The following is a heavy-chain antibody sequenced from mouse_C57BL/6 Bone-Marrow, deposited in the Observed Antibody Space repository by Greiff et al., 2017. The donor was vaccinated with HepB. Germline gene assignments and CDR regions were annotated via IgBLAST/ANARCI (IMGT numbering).Heavy chain of an antibody. Sequence: QVQLKESGAELARPGASVKMSCKASGYTFTSYTMHWVKQRPGQGLEWIGYINPSSGYTKYNQKFKDKATLTADKSSSTAYMQLSSLTSEDSAVYYCARLWLRYFDYWGQGTTLTVSS. D-gene: IGHD2-2*01. V-gene: IGHV1-4*01. CDR3: ARLWLRYFDY. CDR1: GYTFTSYT. CDR2: INPSSGYT. J-gene: IGHJ2*01.